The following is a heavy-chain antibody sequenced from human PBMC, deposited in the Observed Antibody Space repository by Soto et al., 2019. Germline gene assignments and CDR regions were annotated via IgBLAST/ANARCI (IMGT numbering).Heavy chain of an antibody. CDR2: ITSSSYI. D-gene: IGHD2-2*02. CDR1: GFTLSSYG. V-gene: IGHV3-21*01. J-gene: IGHJ4*02. Sequence: SGGSLRLSCVASGFTLSSYGMNWVRQAPGKGLEWVSSITSSSYIYYADSVKGRFTISRDNAKNSLYLQMNSLRAEDTAVYYCARDDCTSPSCYNPFDYWGQGTLVTAPQ. CDR3: ARDDCTSPSCYNPFDY.